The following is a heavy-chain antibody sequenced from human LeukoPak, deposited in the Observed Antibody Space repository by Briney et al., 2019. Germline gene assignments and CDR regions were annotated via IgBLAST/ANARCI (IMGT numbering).Heavy chain of an antibody. V-gene: IGHV1-69*06. J-gene: IGHJ3*02. Sequence: SVKVSCTASGGTFSSYAISWVRQAPGQGLEWMGGIIPIFGTANYAQKFQGRVTITADKSTSTAYMELSSLRSEDTAVYYCASLEYSSSSEAFDIWGQGTMVTVSS. CDR3: ASLEYSSSSEAFDI. CDR1: GGTFSSYA. D-gene: IGHD6-6*01. CDR2: IIPIFGTA.